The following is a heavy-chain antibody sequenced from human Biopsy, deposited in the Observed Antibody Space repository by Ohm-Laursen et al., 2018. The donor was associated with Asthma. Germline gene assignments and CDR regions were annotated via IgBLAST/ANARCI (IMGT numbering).Heavy chain of an antibody. CDR3: ARPRWGPYGY. V-gene: IGHV3-48*02. CDR2: ISSSSSTI. CDR1: GFSFSEFV. Sequence: LSLTCAASGFSFSEFVMNWVRQAPGKGLEWVSYISSSSSTIYYADSVKGRFTISRDNAKNSLYLQMNSLRDEDTAVYYCARPRWGPYGYWGQGTLVTVSS. J-gene: IGHJ4*02. D-gene: IGHD4-17*01.